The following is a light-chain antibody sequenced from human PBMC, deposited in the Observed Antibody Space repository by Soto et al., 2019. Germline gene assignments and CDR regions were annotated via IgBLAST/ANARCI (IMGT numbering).Light chain of an antibody. CDR3: QQYQSLT. CDR1: QSVSSSY. CDR2: GAS. V-gene: IGKV3-20*01. Sequence: EIVLTQYPAILAFSPGEIATLSCRASQSVSSSYLAWYQHKPGQAPRLLIHGASSRVTGIPDRFSGSGSGTDFTLTITRLEPEDFAVYYCQQYQSLTFGGGTKVDIK. J-gene: IGKJ4*01.